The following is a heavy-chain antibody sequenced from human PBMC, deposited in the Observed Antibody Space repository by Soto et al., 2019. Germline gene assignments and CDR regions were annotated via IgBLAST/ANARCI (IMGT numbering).Heavy chain of an antibody. V-gene: IGHV1-18*04. J-gene: IGHJ5*01. CDR3: TRAYGAETFDF. CDR2: ISPYNGTT. CDR1: GYTFTTYG. D-gene: IGHD3-10*01. Sequence: ASVKVSCKASGYTFTTYGISWVRQAPGQGLEWMGWISPYNGTTKYAEKFQGEMTMTTDTATSTAYMDLSSLRSDDTATYYCTRAYGAETFDFWGQGTRVTVSS.